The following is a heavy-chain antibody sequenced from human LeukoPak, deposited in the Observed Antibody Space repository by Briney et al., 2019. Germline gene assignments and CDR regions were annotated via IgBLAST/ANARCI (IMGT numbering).Heavy chain of an antibody. D-gene: IGHD4-11*01. CDR1: GGSISSYY. CDR2: IYYSGST. CDR3: ASSDTVTDANWFDP. V-gene: IGHV4-59*01. Sequence: KSSETLSLTCTVSGGSISSYYWSWIRQPPGKGLEWIGYIYYSGSTNYNPSLKSRVTISVGTSKNQFSLKLSSVTAADTAVYYCASSDTVTDANWFDPWGQGTLVTVSS. J-gene: IGHJ5*02.